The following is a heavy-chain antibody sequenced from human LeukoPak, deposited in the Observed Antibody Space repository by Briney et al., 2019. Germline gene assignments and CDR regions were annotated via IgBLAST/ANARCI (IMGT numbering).Heavy chain of an antibody. CDR3: ARDHNWNPYYYYMDV. V-gene: IGHV3-53*01. D-gene: IGHD1-20*01. Sequence: GGSLRLSCAASGFTVSSNYMSWVRQAPGKGLEWVSVIYSGGSTYYADSVKGRFTISRDNSKNTLYLQMNSLRAEDTAVYYCARDHNWNPYYYYMDVWGKGTTVTVSS. CDR2: IYSGGST. CDR1: GFTVSSNY. J-gene: IGHJ6*03.